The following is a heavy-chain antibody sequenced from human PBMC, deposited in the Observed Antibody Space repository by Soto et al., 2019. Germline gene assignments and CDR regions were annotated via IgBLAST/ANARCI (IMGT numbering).Heavy chain of an antibody. Sequence: QVQLVQSGAEVKKPGSSVKVSCKASGGTFSSYAISWVRQAPGQGLEWMGGSIPICGTADYAQKYQGRVTIXAXEXXSTAYMELSSLRSEDTAVYYCASVLELHYYYGMDVWGQGTTVTVSS. CDR1: GGTFSSYA. V-gene: IGHV1-69*12. CDR2: SIPICGTA. D-gene: IGHD1-7*01. CDR3: ASVLELHYYYGMDV. J-gene: IGHJ6*02.